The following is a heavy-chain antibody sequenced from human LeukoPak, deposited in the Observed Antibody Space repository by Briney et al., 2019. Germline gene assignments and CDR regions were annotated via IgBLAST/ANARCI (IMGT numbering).Heavy chain of an antibody. D-gene: IGHD4-17*01. CDR3: VKEGGPATVTDGWHWFDP. Sequence: PGGSLRLSCAASGFSFSTYGMHWVRQAPGKGLEWVAGISYDGVNKHYADSVKGRFTISRDNSKNTLYLQMSSLRGEDTAVYYCVKEGGPATVTDGWHWFDPWGQGTLVTVSS. CDR2: ISYDGVNK. J-gene: IGHJ5*02. V-gene: IGHV3-30*18. CDR1: GFSFSTYG.